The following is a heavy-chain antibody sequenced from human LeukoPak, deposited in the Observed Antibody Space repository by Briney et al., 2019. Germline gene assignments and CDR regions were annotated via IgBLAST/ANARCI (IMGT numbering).Heavy chain of an antibody. J-gene: IGHJ4*02. CDR1: GFTFSSYS. CDR2: ISSSSSYI. CDR3: ARGAIVGATLFDY. Sequence: PGGSLRLSCAASGFTFSSYSMNWVRQAPGKGLEWVSSISSSSSYIYYADSVKGRFTISRDNAKNSLYLQMSSLRAEDTAVYYCARGAIVGATLFDYWGQGTLVTVSS. D-gene: IGHD1-26*01. V-gene: IGHV3-21*01.